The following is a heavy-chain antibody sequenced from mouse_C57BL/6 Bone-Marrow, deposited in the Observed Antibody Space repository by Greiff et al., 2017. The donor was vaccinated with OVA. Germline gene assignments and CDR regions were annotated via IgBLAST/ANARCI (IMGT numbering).Heavy chain of an antibody. CDR3: TTLIATVVAPDV. V-gene: IGHV14-4*01. D-gene: IGHD1-1*01. J-gene: IGHJ1*03. Sequence: VQLQQSGAELVRPGASVKLSCTASGFNIKDDYMHWVKQRPEQGLEWIGWIDPENGDTEYASKFQGKATITADTSSNTAYLQLSSLTSEDTAVYYCTTLIATVVAPDVWGTGTTVTVSS. CDR2: IDPENGDT. CDR1: GFNIKDDY.